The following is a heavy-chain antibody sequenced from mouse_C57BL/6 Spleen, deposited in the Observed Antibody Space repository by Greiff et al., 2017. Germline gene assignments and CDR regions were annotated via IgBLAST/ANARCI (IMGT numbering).Heavy chain of an antibody. CDR3: ARFDYAVGGIDY. CDR1: GYTFTSYW. Sequence: QVQLQQPGAELVKPGASVKMSCKASGYTFTSYWITWVKQRPGQGLEWIGDIYPGSGSTNYNEKFKSKATLTVDTSSSTAYMQLSSLTSEDSAVYYCARFDYAVGGIDYWGQGTTLTVSS. V-gene: IGHV1-55*01. CDR2: IYPGSGST. D-gene: IGHD2-4*01. J-gene: IGHJ2*01.